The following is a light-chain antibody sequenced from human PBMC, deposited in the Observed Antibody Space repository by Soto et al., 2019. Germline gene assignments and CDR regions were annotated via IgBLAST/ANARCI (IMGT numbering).Light chain of an antibody. CDR1: SGDIGSSNY. CDR2: EAT. Sequence: QSALTQPASVSGSLGQSITISCTGTSGDIGSSNYVSWYQQHPGKAPKLMIYEATKRPSGVSNRFSGSKSGNMASLTISGLQAEDEADYYCCSYAGSSAVIFGGGTKLTVL. J-gene: IGLJ2*01. V-gene: IGLV2-23*01. CDR3: CSYAGSSAVI.